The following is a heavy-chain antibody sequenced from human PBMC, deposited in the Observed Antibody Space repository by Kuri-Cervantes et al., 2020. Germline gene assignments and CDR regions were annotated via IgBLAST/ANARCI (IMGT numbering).Heavy chain of an antibody. D-gene: IGHD1-1*01. V-gene: IGHV4-34*01. CDR2: LDDVRSP. Sequence: SETLSLTCAVYGGSFSGYYWGWIRQPPGKGLEWIGGLDDVRSPNYNPSLKSRVTISVDSSKNQLSLKLGSVTAADTAVYYCARGATDERRYYYYYMDVWGKGTTVTVSS. J-gene: IGHJ6*03. CDR3: ARGATDERRYYYYYMDV. CDR1: GGSFSGYY.